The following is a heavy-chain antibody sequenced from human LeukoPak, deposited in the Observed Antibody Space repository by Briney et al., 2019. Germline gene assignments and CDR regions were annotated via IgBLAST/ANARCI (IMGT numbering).Heavy chain of an antibody. CDR3: AKDPSGSYNNWFDP. Sequence: PGGSLRLSCAASGFTFSDYYMSWIRQAPGKGLEWVSYISSSGSTIYYADSVKGRVTISSDNAKTSLYLQMNSLRAEDTAVYYCAKDPSGSYNNWFDPWGQGTLVTVSS. V-gene: IGHV3-11*01. J-gene: IGHJ5*02. D-gene: IGHD1-26*01. CDR2: ISSSGSTI. CDR1: GFTFSDYY.